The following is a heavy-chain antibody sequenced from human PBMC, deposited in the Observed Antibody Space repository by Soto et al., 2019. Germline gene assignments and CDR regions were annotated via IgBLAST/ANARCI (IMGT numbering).Heavy chain of an antibody. J-gene: IGHJ6*02. CDR2: IARDDDDK. CDR1: GFSLTSPGMC. V-gene: IGHV2-70*13. D-gene: IGHD1-20*01. Sequence: SGPTLVNPTETLTLTCTFSGFSLTSPGMCVSWIRQSPGKALEWLALIARDDDDKYYSTSLKTRLTISKDTRKNQVVLTMANMEPADTATYYCARSIRGPRRFNGMDVWGQGTTVTVSS. CDR3: ARSIRGPRRFNGMDV.